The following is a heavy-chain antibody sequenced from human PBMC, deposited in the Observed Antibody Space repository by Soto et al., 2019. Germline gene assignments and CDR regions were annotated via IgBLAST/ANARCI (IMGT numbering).Heavy chain of an antibody. CDR2: ISGSGRST. CDR1: GITFSDHY. CDR3: ARDQDYYAMDV. J-gene: IGHJ6*02. Sequence: GGSLRLSCAASGITFSDHYMSWIRQAPGKGLEWVSYISGSGRSTNYADSVKGRFTISRDNAKNSLYLQMNSLRAEDTAVYYCARDQDYYAMDVWGQGTTVTVSS. V-gene: IGHV3-11*06.